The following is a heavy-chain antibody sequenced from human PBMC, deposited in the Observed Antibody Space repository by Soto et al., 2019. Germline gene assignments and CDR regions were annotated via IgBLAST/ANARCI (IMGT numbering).Heavy chain of an antibody. J-gene: IGHJ5*02. D-gene: IGHD6-13*01. CDR2: FDPEDGET. CDR3: AIAAAGFNWFYP. CDR1: GYTLTELS. Sequence: ASVKVSCKVSGYTLTELSMHWVRQAPGKGLEWMGGFDPEDGETIYAQKFQGRVTMTEDTSTDTAYMELSSLRSEDTAVYYCAIAAAGFNWFYPWGQGTLVTVAS. V-gene: IGHV1-24*01.